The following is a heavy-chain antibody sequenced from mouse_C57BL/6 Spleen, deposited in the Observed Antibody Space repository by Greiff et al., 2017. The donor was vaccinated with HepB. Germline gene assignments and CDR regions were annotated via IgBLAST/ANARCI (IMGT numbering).Heavy chain of an antibody. CDR1: GYTFTDYY. Sequence: VQLQQSGPELVKPGASVKISCKASGYTFTDYYMNWVKQSHGKSLEWIGDINPNNGGTSYNQKFKGKATLTVDKSSSTAYMELRSLTSEDSAVYYCAREDYEAWFAYWGQGTLVTVSA. J-gene: IGHJ3*01. CDR2: INPNNGGT. V-gene: IGHV1-26*01. CDR3: AREDYEAWFAY. D-gene: IGHD2-4*01.